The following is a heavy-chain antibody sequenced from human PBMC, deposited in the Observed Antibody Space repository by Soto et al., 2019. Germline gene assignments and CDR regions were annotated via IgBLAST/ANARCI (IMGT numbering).Heavy chain of an antibody. J-gene: IGHJ4*02. CDR1: GGTFSSYT. CDR3: ARLGASSGWYSENDY. Sequence: QVQLVQSGAEVKKPGSSVKVSCKASGGTFSSYTISWVRQAPGQGLEWMGRIVPIFGTANYAQKFQGRVTITADESTSTAYMELSSLRSEDTAVYYCARLGASSGWYSENDYWGQGTLVTVSS. D-gene: IGHD6-19*01. CDR2: IVPIFGTA. V-gene: IGHV1-69*08.